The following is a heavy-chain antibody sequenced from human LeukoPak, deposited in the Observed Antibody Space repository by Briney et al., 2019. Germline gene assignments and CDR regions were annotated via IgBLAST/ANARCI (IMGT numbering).Heavy chain of an antibody. D-gene: IGHD4-17*01. CDR2: IIPIFGTA. J-gene: IGHJ6*03. Sequence: SVKVSCKASGYTFTNYAMNWVRQAPGQGLEWMGGIIPIFGTANYAQKFQGRVTITADKSTSTAYMELSSLRSEDTAVYYCARGGTDYGDYLSHYYYYMDVWGKGTAVTVSS. CDR1: GYTFTNYA. V-gene: IGHV1-69*06. CDR3: ARGGTDYGDYLSHYYYYMDV.